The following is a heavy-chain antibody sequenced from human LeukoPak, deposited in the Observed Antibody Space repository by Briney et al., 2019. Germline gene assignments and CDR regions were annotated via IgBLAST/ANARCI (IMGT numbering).Heavy chain of an antibody. CDR2: IRYDGTNK. CDR1: GFTFSSYG. Sequence: GGSLRLSCAASGFTFSSYGMFWVRQAPGKGLEWVAFIRYDGTNKYNSDSVKGRSTISRDNSKNMLYLQMYSLRVEDTAVYYCVKGRIGYSHGFMDYWGQGTLVTVSS. V-gene: IGHV3-30*02. CDR3: VKGRIGYSHGFMDY. D-gene: IGHD5-18*01. J-gene: IGHJ4*02.